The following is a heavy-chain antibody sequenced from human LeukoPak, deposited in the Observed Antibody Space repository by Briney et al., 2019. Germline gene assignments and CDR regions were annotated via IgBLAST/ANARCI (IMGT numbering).Heavy chain of an antibody. Sequence: ASVNVSCKISEYSLSDLSIHWVREAPGEGLEWMGGFDSENNKMVYSQKFQGRVTMTEDTSADTAYMELTSLRSEDTAVYFCATDRVYRSSGRSWGFFDYWGQGTLVTVSS. J-gene: IGHJ4*02. CDR3: ATDRVYRSSGRSWGFFDY. CDR1: EYSLSDLS. CDR2: FDSENNKM. D-gene: IGHD6-19*01. V-gene: IGHV1-24*01.